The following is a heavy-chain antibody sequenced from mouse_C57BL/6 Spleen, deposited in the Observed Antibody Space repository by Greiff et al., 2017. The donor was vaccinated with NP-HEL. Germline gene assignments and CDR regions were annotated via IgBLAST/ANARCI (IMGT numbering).Heavy chain of an antibody. CDR3: ASVYYGSSFYFDY. CDR2: IDPEDGET. V-gene: IGHV14-2*01. D-gene: IGHD1-1*01. Sequence: VQLQQSGAELVKPGASVKLSCTSSGFNIQDYYLHWVKQRTEQGLEWIGRIDPEDGETKYAPKFQGKATITADTSSNTAYLQLSSLTSEDTAVYYCASVYYGSSFYFDYWGQGTTLTVSS. J-gene: IGHJ2*01. CDR1: GFNIQDYY.